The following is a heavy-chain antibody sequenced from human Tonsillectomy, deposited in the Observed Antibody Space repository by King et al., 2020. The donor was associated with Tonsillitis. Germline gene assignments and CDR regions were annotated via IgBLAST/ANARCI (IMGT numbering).Heavy chain of an antibody. CDR2: INYSGST. CDR3: SRGHVYDFWSEYYPLGGGRQGGRPFYSMDV. V-gene: IGHV4-34*01. D-gene: IGHD3-3*01. Sequence: VQLQQWGAGLLKPSETLSLTCAVYGGSFSAYYWSWLRQPPGKGLEWIGEINYSGSTDYNPSLKSRVTMSVDTSKNQFSLKLSSVTAADTAVYYLSRGHVYDFWSEYYPLGGGRQGGRPFYSMDVWGKGTTVTVSS. J-gene: IGHJ6*03. CDR1: GGSFSAYY.